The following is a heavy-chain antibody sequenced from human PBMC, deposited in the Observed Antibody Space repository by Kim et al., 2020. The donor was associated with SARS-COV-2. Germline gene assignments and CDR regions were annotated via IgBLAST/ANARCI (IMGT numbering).Heavy chain of an antibody. D-gene: IGHD2-21*02. CDR3: AKDTMAVTAGIGYLFGMDV. J-gene: IGHJ6*02. CDR2: ITGSGGGT. CDR1: GVTFSNYA. V-gene: IGHV3-23*01. Sequence: GGSLRLSCAASGVTFSNYAMSWVRQAPGKGLEWVSSITGSGGGTYYADSVQGRFTISRVNSKRTLYLQMNGLRAEDTAIYYCAKDTMAVTAGIGYLFGMDVWGQGTTVTVSS.